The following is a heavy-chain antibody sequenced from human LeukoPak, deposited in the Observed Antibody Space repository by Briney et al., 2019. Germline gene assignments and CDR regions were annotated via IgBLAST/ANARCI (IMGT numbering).Heavy chain of an antibody. V-gene: IGHV3-48*01. CDR2: ISSSGSTI. CDR1: GFTFSSYG. Sequence: GGSLRLSCAASGFTFSSYGMHWVRQAPGKGLEWVSYISSSGSTIYYADSVKGRFTISRDNSKNTLYLQMNSLRAEDTAVYYCARGGGSYYFDYWGQGTLVTVSS. CDR3: ARGGGSYYFDY. J-gene: IGHJ4*02. D-gene: IGHD3-3*01.